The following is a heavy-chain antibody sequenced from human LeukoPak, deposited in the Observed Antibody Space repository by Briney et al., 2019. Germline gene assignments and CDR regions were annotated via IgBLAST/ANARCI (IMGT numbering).Heavy chain of an antibody. D-gene: IGHD2-21*01. CDR1: GGAISSYY. CDR3: ARGGAISFYVMDV. V-gene: IGHV4-59*01. J-gene: IGHJ6*02. Sequence: SETLSLTCTVSGGAISSYYWLWIRQPPGKGLEWIGYIYYSGSTKYNPSLKSRVTISVDTSKNQFSLKLNSVTAADTAVYYCARGGAISFYVMDVWGQGTTVTVSS. CDR2: IYYSGST.